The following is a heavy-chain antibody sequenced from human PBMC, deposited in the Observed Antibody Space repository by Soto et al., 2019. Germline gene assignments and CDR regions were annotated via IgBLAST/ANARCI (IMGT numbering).Heavy chain of an antibody. V-gene: IGHV3-23*01. CDR2: ISSTADGT. J-gene: IGHJ4*02. D-gene: IGHD1-26*01. CDR1: GFTFSSYA. CDR3: AQAISRERQIDY. Sequence: EVQLLESGGSLVQPGGSLRLSCAASGFTFSSYARGWVRQAPGKGLEWVSTISSTADGTDYADSVKGRFTISRDNSKNTLYLQMNSLRAEDTAVYYCAQAISRERQIDYWGQGTLVTVSS.